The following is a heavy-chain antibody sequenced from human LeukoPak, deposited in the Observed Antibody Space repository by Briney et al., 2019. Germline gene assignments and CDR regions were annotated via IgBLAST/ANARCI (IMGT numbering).Heavy chain of an antibody. J-gene: IGHJ4*02. CDR3: ARVHCSSTSCYLRAFDY. CDR1: GYTFTGYY. D-gene: IGHD2-2*01. CDR2: INPNSGGT. Sequence: ASVKVSCKASGYTFTGYYMHWVRQAPGQGLEWMGWINPNSGGTNYAQKFQGRVTMTRDTSISTAYMELSRLRSDDTAVYYCARVHCSSTSCYLRAFDYWGQGTLVTVSS. V-gene: IGHV1-2*02.